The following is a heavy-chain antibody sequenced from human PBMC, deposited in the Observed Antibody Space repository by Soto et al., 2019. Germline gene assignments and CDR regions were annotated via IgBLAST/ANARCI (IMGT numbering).Heavy chain of an antibody. Sequence: QVQLVQSGSEVKKPGSSVKVSCKASGGFFSSDAISWVRQAPGQGLEWLGGITPISGTPKYAQKFQGRVTISADESTSTAYKDLSSLRFEDTAIYYCARIYCSGGICFPNWVDPWGQGTLVTVSS. CDR1: GGFFSSDA. CDR3: ARIYCSGGICFPNWVDP. J-gene: IGHJ5*02. CDR2: ITPISGTP. V-gene: IGHV1-69*12. D-gene: IGHD2-8*02.